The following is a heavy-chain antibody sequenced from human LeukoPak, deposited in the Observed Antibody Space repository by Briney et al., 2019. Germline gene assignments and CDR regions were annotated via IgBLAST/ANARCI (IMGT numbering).Heavy chain of an antibody. Sequence: GGSLRLSCAASGFTFRNHGMHWVRQAPGKGLEWVAVIWYDGSNQYYADSVKGRFTISRDNSKNTLWLQMNSLRAEDTAVYYCARAWRGSYVFDYWGQGTLVAVSS. CDR3: ARAWRGSYVFDY. V-gene: IGHV3-33*01. D-gene: IGHD3-3*01. CDR1: GFTFRNHG. CDR2: IWYDGSNQ. J-gene: IGHJ4*02.